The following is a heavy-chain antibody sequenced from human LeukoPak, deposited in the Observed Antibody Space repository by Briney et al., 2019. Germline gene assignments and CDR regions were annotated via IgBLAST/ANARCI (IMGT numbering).Heavy chain of an antibody. CDR3: ARNGPSADDAFDI. CDR1: GYTFTSYD. V-gene: IGHV1-8*01. J-gene: IGHJ3*02. D-gene: IGHD2-8*01. Sequence: ASVNVSCKASGYTFTSYDINWVRQATGQGLEWMRWMNPNSGNTGYAQKFQGRVTMTRNTSISTAYMELSSLRSEDTAVYYCARNGPSADDAFDIWGQGKMVTVSS. CDR2: MNPNSGNT.